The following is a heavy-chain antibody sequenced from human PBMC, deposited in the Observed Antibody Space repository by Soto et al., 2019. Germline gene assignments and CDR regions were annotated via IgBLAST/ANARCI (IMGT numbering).Heavy chain of an antibody. V-gene: IGHV3-21*01. D-gene: IGHD2-2*01. J-gene: IGHJ4*02. Sequence: PGGSLRLSCAASGFTFSSYSMNWVRQAPGKGLEWVSSISSSSSYIYYADSVKGRFTISRDNSKNSLYLQMNSLRAEDTAVYYCARDGPHYCSSTSCYFDYWGQGTLVTVSS. CDR2: ISSSSSYI. CDR3: ARDGPHYCSSTSCYFDY. CDR1: GFTFSSYS.